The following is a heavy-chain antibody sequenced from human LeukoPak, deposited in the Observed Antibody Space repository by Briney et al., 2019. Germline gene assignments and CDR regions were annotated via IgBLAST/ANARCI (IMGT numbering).Heavy chain of an antibody. J-gene: IGHJ4*02. V-gene: IGHV3-23*01. CDR3: ARDQRYCSSSSCPWEPFDY. CDR2: ISAGGGT. Sequence: GGSLRLSCAASGFTFSNFGMSWVRQAPGNGLEWVSAISAGGGTYYADTVKGRFTISRDNSKNTLYLQMNSLRAEDTAVYYCARDQRYCSSSSCPWEPFDYWGQGTLVTVSS. CDR1: GFTFSNFG. D-gene: IGHD2-2*01.